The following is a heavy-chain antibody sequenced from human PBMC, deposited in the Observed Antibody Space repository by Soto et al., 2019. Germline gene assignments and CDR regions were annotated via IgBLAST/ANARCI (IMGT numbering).Heavy chain of an antibody. D-gene: IGHD6-6*01. Sequence: VQLVESGGGLVQPGGSLRLSCAASGFTFSDYYMSWIRQAPGKGLEWVSYISSSGSTIYYADSVKGRFTISRDNAKNSLYLQMNSLRAEDTAVYYCARDISASSSSSYYYYYGMDVWGQGTTVTVSS. CDR3: ARDISASSSSSYYYYYGMDV. J-gene: IGHJ6*02. CDR1: GFTFSDYY. V-gene: IGHV3-11*01. CDR2: ISSSGSTI.